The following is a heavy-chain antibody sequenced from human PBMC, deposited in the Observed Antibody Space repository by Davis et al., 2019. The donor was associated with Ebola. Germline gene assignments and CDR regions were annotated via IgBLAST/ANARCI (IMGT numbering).Heavy chain of an antibody. J-gene: IGHJ4*02. V-gene: IGHV3-23*01. D-gene: IGHD6-19*01. CDR1: GVTLSSNY. CDR3: ATRGYSSGWPDY. CDR2: IRAGGGTT. Sequence: GESLKISCAVSGVTLSSNYMSWVRQAPGKGLEWVSGIRAGGGTTYYADSVKGRFTISRDNSKNTLYLQVNSLRVEDTAVYYCATRGYSSGWPDYWGQGTLVIVSS.